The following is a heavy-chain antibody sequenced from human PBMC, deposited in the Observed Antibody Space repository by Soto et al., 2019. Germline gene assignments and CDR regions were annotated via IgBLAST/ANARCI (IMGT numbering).Heavy chain of an antibody. CDR3: AKDSTLLWFGPHGYGPYYFDY. Sequence: GGSLRLSCAASGFTFSSYAMSWVRQAPGKGLEWVSAISGSGGSTYYADSVKGRFTISRDNSKNTLYLQMNSLRAEDTAVYYCAKDSTLLWFGPHGYGPYYFDYWGQGTLVTVSS. J-gene: IGHJ4*02. V-gene: IGHV3-23*01. D-gene: IGHD3-10*01. CDR1: GFTFSSYA. CDR2: ISGSGGST.